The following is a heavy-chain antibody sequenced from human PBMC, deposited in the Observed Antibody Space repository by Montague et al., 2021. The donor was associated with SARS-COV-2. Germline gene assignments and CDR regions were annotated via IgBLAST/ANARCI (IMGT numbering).Heavy chain of an antibody. CDR2: IYYSGST. CDR3: ARGMRYYDSSGYYFDY. V-gene: IGHV4-59*01. Sequence: SETLSLTCTVSGGSISSYYWSWIRQPPGKGLEWIGYIYYSGSTNXNPSLKSRVTISVDTSKNQFSLKLSSVTAADTAVYYCARGMRYYDSSGYYFDYWGQGTLVTVSS. CDR1: GGSISSYY. J-gene: IGHJ4*02. D-gene: IGHD3-22*01.